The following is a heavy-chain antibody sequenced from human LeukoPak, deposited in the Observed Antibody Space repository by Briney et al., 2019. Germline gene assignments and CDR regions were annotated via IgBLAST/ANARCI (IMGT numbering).Heavy chain of an antibody. V-gene: IGHV1-69*05. CDR3: ARGTYSGYDTKDLNY. CDR1: GGTFSSYV. Sequence: GASVKVSCKALGGTFSSYVISWVRQAPGQGLEWMGGIIPIFGTRNYAQKFQGRVTIIMDESTKIAYMELSSLRSEDTAVYYCARGTYSGYDTKDLNYWGQGTLVTVSS. J-gene: IGHJ4*02. CDR2: IIPIFGTR. D-gene: IGHD5-12*01.